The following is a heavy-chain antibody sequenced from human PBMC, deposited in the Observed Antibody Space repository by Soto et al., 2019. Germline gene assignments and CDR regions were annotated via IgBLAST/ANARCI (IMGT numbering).Heavy chain of an antibody. CDR1: GFTFSSYA. CDR2: ISYDGSNK. CDR3: AALGGAAAAGRDY. V-gene: IGHV3-30-3*01. D-gene: IGHD6-13*01. J-gene: IGHJ4*02. Sequence: QVQLVESGGGVVQPGRSLRLSCAASGFTFSSYAMHWVRQAPGKGLEWVAVISYDGSNKYYADSVKGRFTISRDNSKKTLYLQMNSVRAEATAVYYCAALGGAAAAGRDYWGQGTLVTVSS.